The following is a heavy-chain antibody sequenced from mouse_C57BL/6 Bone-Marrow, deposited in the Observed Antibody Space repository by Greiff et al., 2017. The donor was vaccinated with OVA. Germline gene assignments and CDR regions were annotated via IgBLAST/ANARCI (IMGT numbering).Heavy chain of an antibody. J-gene: IGHJ4*01. D-gene: IGHD2-5*01. Sequence: VQLQQSGAELARPGASVKLSCKASGYTFTSYGISWVKQRTGQGLEWIGEIYPRSGNTYYNEKFKGKATLTADKSSSTAYMELRSLTSEDSAVYFCARGPYYSNYYAMDYWGQGTSVTVSS. CDR2: IYPRSGNT. CDR3: ARGPYYSNYYAMDY. V-gene: IGHV1-81*01. CDR1: GYTFTSYG.